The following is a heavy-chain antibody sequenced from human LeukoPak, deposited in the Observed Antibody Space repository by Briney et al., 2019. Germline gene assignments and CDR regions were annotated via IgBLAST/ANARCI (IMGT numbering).Heavy chain of an antibody. J-gene: IGHJ4*02. D-gene: IGHD3-10*01. Sequence: PGRSLRLSCAASGFTFDDYAMHWVRQAPGKGLEWVSGISWNSGSIGYADSVKGRFTISRDNAKNSLHLQMNSLRAEDTALYYCAKDITIFGAIKKAQFDYWGQGTLVTVSS. V-gene: IGHV3-9*01. CDR3: AKDITIFGAIKKAQFDY. CDR2: ISWNSGSI. CDR1: GFTFDDYA.